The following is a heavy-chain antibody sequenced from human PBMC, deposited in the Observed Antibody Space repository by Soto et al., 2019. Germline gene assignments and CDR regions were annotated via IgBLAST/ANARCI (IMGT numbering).Heavy chain of an antibody. CDR1: GGSFSGYY. CDR3: ARGNDSSGYYYY. D-gene: IGHD3-22*01. Sequence: SETLSLTCAVYGGSFSGYYWSWIRQPPGKGLEWIGEINHSGSTNYNPSLKSRVTISVDTSKNQFSLKLSSVTAADTAVYYCARGNDSSGYYYYWGQGTLVTVSS. CDR2: INHSGST. V-gene: IGHV4-34*01. J-gene: IGHJ4*02.